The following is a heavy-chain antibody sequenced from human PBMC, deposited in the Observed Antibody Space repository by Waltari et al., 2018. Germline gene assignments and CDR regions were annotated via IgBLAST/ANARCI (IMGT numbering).Heavy chain of an antibody. D-gene: IGHD6-6*01. J-gene: IGHJ4*02. CDR1: GGSISSYY. CDR2: IYYSGST. V-gene: IGHV4-59*01. CDR3: ARGEYSSSSCFDY. Sequence: QVQLQESGPGLVKPSETLSLTCTVSGGSISSYYWSWIRQPPGKGLEWIGYIYYSGSTNYNPSLKSRVTISVDTSKNQFSLKLSSVTAADTAVYYCARGEYSSSSCFDYWGQGTLVTVSS.